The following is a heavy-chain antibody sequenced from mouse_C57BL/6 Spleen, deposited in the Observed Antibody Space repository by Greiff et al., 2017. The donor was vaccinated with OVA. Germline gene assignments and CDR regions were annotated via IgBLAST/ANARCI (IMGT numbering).Heavy chain of an antibody. V-gene: IGHV1-50*01. J-gene: IGHJ4*01. CDR2: IDPSDSYT. Sequence: QVQLQQPGAELVKPGASVKLSCKASGYTFTSYWMQWVKQRPGQGLEWIGEIDPSDSYTNYNQKFKGKATLTGATSSSTAYMQLSSLTSEDSAVYYCASSHYYRAMDYWGQGTSVTVSS. D-gene: IGHD2-14*01. CDR3: ASSHYYRAMDY. CDR1: GYTFTSYW.